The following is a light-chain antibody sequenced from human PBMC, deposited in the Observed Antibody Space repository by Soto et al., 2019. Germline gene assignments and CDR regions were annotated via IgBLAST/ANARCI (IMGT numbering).Light chain of an antibody. CDR2: ETS. V-gene: IGKV1-39*01. CDR1: QSLGRR. J-gene: IGKJ2*01. CDR3: QQSFGPPYT. Sequence: DMQMTQSPSSLSASVGDRVTITCRASQSLGRRLTWYQQKAGEAPKLLIYETSNLQNGVPSRFSGSGSETDFTLTINSLQPEDFATYYCQQSFGPPYTFGQGTKLE.